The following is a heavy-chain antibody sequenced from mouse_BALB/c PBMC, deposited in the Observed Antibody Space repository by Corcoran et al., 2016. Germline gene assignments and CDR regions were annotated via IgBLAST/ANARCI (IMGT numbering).Heavy chain of an antibody. D-gene: IGHD1-1*01. J-gene: IGHJ3*01. CDR2: INPDSSTK. CDR3: ARYYYGSSFAY. Sequence: EVKLIESGGGMVKPGGSLKLACADSGFDFSRYWMSWVLQAPGKGLEWIGEINPDSSTKNYTPSLKDKFIISRDNAKNTLYLQMSKVRSEDTALYYCARYYYGSSFAYWGQGTLVTVSA. V-gene: IGHV4-1*02. CDR1: GFDFSRYW.